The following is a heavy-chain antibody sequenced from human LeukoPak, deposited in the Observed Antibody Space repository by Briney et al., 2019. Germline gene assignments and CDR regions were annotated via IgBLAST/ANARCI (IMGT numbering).Heavy chain of an antibody. J-gene: IGHJ6*04. CDR2: INPRSGST. V-gene: IGHV1-46*03. D-gene: IGHD3-3*01. CDR1: VFTPSIDY. Sequence: SCAPSVFTPSIDYMPSVRPAPRQGREWRGIINPRSGSTSYAQKFQGRVTMTRDTSTSTVYMELSSLRAEDTAVYYCARARGITSIGVVIRETLDVWGKGTTVTVSS. CDR3: ARARGITSIGVVIRETLDV.